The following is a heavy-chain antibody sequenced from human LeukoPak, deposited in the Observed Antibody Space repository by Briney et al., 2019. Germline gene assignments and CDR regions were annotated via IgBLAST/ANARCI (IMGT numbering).Heavy chain of an antibody. CDR1: GGSISSSNYY. D-gene: IGHD4-17*01. V-gene: IGHV4-39*01. CDR3: ASLMTTVTTFDY. Sequence: SETLSLTCTVSGGSISSSNYYWGWIRQPPGKGLEWIGSIYYSGSTYYNPSLKSRVTISVDTSKNQFSLKLSSVTAADTAVYYCASLMTTVTTFDYWGQGTLVTVSS. CDR2: IYYSGST. J-gene: IGHJ4*02.